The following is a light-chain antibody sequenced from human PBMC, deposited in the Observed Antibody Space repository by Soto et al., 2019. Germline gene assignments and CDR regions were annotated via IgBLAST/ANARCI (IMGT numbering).Light chain of an antibody. V-gene: IGLV1-40*01. CDR1: SSNIGAGYD. CDR3: QSYDSSLSGYV. CDR2: GNS. Sequence: VLTQPPSVSGAPGQRVTISCIGSSSNIGAGYDVHWYQQLPGTAPKLLIYGNSNRPSGVPDRFSGSKSGTSASLAITGLQAEDEADYYCQSYDSSLSGYVFGTGTKVTVL. J-gene: IGLJ1*01.